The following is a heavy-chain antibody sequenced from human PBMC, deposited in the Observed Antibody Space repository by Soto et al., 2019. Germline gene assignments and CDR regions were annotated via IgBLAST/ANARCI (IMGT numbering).Heavy chain of an antibody. D-gene: IGHD2-2*01. CDR1: GFTFNNYV. CDR2: ITDSGDDT. V-gene: IGHV3-23*01. CDR3: ANLGSSSWSPNYYFDY. Sequence: EVQLLESGGGLVQPGGSLRLSCAASGFTFNNYVLGWVRQAPGKGLEWVSAITDSGDDTYYIDSVKGRFTISRDNSKSTLYLQMNSLRAEDTAIYYCANLGSSSWSPNYYFDYWGQGTLVTVSS. J-gene: IGHJ4*02.